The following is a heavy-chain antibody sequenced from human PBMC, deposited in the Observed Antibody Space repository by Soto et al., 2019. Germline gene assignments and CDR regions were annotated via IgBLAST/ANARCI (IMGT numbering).Heavy chain of an antibody. CDR1: GYTFTSYD. CDR3: AKDLEGLVSGWPGN. V-gene: IGHV1-8*01. CDR2: MNPNSGNT. D-gene: IGHD6-19*01. Sequence: ASVKVSCKASGYTFTSYDINWVRQATGQGLEWMGWMNPNSGNTGYAQKFQGRVTMTRNTSISTAYMELNSLRAEDTAVYYCAKDLEGLVSGWPGNWGQGTLVTVSS. J-gene: IGHJ4*02.